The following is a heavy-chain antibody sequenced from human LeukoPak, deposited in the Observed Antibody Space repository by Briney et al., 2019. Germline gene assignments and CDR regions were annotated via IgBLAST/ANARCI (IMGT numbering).Heavy chain of an antibody. CDR3: ARVNGGTYYFGY. V-gene: IGHV4-59*01. Sequence: SETLSLTCTVSGGSISSYYWSWIRQPPGKGLEWIGYIYYSGSTNYNPSLKSRVTISVDTSKNQFSLELSSVTAADTAVYYCARVNGGTYYFGYWGQGTLVTVSS. CDR2: IYYSGST. CDR1: GGSISSYY. D-gene: IGHD4-23*01. J-gene: IGHJ4*02.